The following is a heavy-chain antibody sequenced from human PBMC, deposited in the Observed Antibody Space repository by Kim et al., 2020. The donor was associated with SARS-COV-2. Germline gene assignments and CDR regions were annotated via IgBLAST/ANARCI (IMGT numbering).Heavy chain of an antibody. V-gene: IGHV3-30*18. Sequence: GGSLRLSCAASGFTFSIYGMNWVRQAPGKGLEWVAVISFDGSNKYYADSVRGRFTFSRDNSKNTLHLQMNSLRAEDTAVYYCAKADGSGTYYGSYDNMDVWGKGTTVTVSS. D-gene: IGHD3-10*01. CDR3: AKADGSGTYYGSYDNMDV. J-gene: IGHJ6*03. CDR2: ISFDGSNK. CDR1: GFTFSIYG.